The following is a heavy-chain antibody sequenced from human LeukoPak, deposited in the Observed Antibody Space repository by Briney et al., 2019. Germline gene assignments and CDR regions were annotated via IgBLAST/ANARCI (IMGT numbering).Heavy chain of an antibody. V-gene: IGHV3-23*01. Sequence: GGSLRLSCAASGIRFRNYGMSWVRQAPGKGLEWVSTIGDTGSGTYYADSVKGRFTISRDNSKNTLHLQMNNLRADDTTIYYCAKIFVSSSPPDFWGQGTLVTVSS. J-gene: IGHJ4*02. CDR2: IGDTGSGT. D-gene: IGHD3-3*01. CDR1: GIRFRNYG. CDR3: AKIFVSSSPPDF.